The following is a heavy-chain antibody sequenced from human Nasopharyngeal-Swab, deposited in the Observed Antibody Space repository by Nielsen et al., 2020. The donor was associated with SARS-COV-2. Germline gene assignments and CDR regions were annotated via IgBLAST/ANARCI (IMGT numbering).Heavy chain of an antibody. V-gene: IGHV3-33*01. CDR2: IGSNGNDK. CDR1: GFSFSSYG. Sequence: GESLKISCAASGFSFSSYGIYWVRQAPGKGLEWVSFIGSNGNDKHYADSVKGRFTISRDNSKNTLYLQMNSLRAEDTAVYYCARFGSGTPGYMDVWGKGTTVTVSS. CDR3: ARFGSGTPGYMDV. D-gene: IGHD3-10*01. J-gene: IGHJ6*03.